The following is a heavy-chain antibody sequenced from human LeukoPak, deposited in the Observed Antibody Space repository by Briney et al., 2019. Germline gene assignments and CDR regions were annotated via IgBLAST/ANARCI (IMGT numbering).Heavy chain of an antibody. CDR2: TIPIFGTA. D-gene: IGHD3-22*01. CDR1: GGTFSSYA. J-gene: IGHJ3*02. CDR3: ARARSYYDSSGYYSNDAFDI. Sequence: ASVKVSCKASGGTFSSYAISWVRQAPGQGLEWMGGTIPIFGTANYARKVPGRVTITADKSTSTAYMELSSLRSEDTAVYYCARARSYYDSSGYYSNDAFDIWGQGTMVTVSS. V-gene: IGHV1-69*06.